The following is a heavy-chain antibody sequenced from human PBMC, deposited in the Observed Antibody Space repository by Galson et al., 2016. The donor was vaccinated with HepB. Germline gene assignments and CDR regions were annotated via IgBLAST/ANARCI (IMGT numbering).Heavy chain of an antibody. V-gene: IGHV4-39*01. D-gene: IGHD5-18*01. Sequence: SETLSLTCSVSGGSVTSPSYYWGWIRQPPGKGLEWIGSTYYGGNTYRNPSFTSRVTVSVDTSKNQFSLTLSSVTAADTAVYFCARHRRWVTEGWYFDYWGQGTLVTVSS. CDR1: GGSVTSPSYY. J-gene: IGHJ4*02. CDR2: TYYGGNT. CDR3: ARHRRWVTEGWYFDY.